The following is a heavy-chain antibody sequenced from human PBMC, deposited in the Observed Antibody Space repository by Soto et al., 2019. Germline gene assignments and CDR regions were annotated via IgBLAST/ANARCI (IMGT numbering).Heavy chain of an antibody. Sequence: PGESLKISCKVSGYGFTSYLIGWVRQKPGKGLEWMGIINPGDSEARYSPSFQGQVTFSVDWRSGTAYLQWDKLKASDTAMYYCARRHTGSHFDVYNWFEPWGQGTLVTVSS. J-gene: IGHJ5*02. CDR1: GYGFTSYL. CDR2: INPGDSEA. D-gene: IGHD1-26*01. V-gene: IGHV5-51*01. CDR3: ARRHTGSHFDVYNWFEP.